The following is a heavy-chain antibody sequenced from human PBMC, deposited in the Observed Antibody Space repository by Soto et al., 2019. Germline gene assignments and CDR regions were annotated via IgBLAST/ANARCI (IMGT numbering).Heavy chain of an antibody. CDR3: ARGRILTGYDY. J-gene: IGHJ4*02. Sequence: GGSLRLSCAASGFTVSSNYMSWVRQAPGKGLEWVAVIYSGGSTYYADSVEGRFTISRHNSKNTRYLQMNSLRAEETAVYYCARGRILTGYDYWGQGTLVTVSS. D-gene: IGHD3-9*01. V-gene: IGHV3-53*04. CDR2: IYSGGST. CDR1: GFTVSSNY.